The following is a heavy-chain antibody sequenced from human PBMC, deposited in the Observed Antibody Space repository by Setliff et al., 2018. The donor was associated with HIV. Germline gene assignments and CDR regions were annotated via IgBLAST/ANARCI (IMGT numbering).Heavy chain of an antibody. Sequence: SVKVSCKASGATFSSYAISWVRQAPGQGLEWMGRIIPMFGTAIYAQKFQGRVTITADKSTSTAYMELSSLRSEDTAVYYCARGVPVLRYFDWLSRLGYWGQGTLVTVSS. V-gene: IGHV1-69*06. J-gene: IGHJ4*02. D-gene: IGHD3-9*01. CDR1: GATFSSYA. CDR3: ARGVPVLRYFDWLSRLGY. CDR2: IIPMFGTA.